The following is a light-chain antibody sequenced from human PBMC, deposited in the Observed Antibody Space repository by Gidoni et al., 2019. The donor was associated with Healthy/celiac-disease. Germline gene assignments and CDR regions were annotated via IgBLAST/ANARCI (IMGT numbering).Light chain of an antibody. CDR1: SSNIGAGYD. J-gene: IGLJ2*01. V-gene: IGLV1-40*01. CDR2: GNS. Sequence: QSVLTKPPSVSGAPGQRVTISCTGSSSNIGAGYDVHWYQQLPGKAPKLLIHGNSNRPSGVPDRFSGSKSGTSASLAITGLQAEDEADYYCQSYDSSLSGSGVFGGGTKLTVL. CDR3: QSYDSSLSGSGV.